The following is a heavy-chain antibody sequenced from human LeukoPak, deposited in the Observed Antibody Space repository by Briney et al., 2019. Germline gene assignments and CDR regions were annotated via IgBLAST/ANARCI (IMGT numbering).Heavy chain of an antibody. CDR2: ISGSGATT. D-gene: IGHD6-19*01. V-gene: IGHV3-23*01. J-gene: IGHJ4*02. CDR3: ATGLSSGWYYFDY. Sequence: GGSLRLSCAASLFNFDIYAMTWVRQAPGKGLEWVSTISGSGATTYYADSVKGRFTISRDNSKNTVYLQMNSLSAEDTAVYYCATGLSSGWYYFDYWGQGTQVTVSS. CDR1: LFNFDIYA.